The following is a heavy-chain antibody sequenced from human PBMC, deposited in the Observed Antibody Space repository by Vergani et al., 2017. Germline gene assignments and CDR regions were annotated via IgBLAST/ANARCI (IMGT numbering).Heavy chain of an antibody. CDR2: SNAGNGNP. J-gene: IGHJ4*02. Sequence: QVQLVQSGAEVKKPGASVKVSCKASGYTFTSYAMHWVRQAPGQRLEWMGWSNAGNGNPKYSQEFQSRVTITRDTSASTAYMELSSLRSEDTAVYYCARYYYGSGSYIYWGQGTLVTVSS. CDR3: ARYYYGSGSYIY. V-gene: IGHV1-3*02. D-gene: IGHD3-10*01. CDR1: GYTFTSYA.